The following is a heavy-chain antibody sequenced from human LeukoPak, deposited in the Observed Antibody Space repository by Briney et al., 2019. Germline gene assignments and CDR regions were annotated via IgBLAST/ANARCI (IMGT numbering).Heavy chain of an antibody. J-gene: IGHJ6*03. CDR3: ARHRGGGGYHYMDV. D-gene: IGHD2-21*01. CDR1: GGSLGRSNTY. V-gene: IGHV4-39*01. CDR2: ILHIGYT. Sequence: PSDTLSLTCTVSGGSLGRSNTYWGWIRQTPGKGLEWLGTILHIGYTYNNPSLKSRVTMSVDSSKNQFSLSLSSVAAADTAVYFCARHRGGGGYHYMDVWGKGTTVIVSS.